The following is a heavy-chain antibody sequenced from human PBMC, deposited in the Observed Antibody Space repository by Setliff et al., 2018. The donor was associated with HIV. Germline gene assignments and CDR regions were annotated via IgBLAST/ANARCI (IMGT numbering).Heavy chain of an antibody. CDR2: ITGSGNST. V-gene: IGHV3-23*01. J-gene: IGHJ6*02. CDR3: ARDNSGLMWSGGYYYSMDV. Sequence: GGSVRLSCAASGFTFSSYAMSWVRQAPGQGLEWVSAITGSGNSTYYADSVKGRFTISRDNSKKMVYLQMNSLRAEDTAVYYCARDNSGLMWSGGYYYSMDVWGQGTTVTVSS. CDR1: GFTFSSYA. D-gene: IGHD2-21*01.